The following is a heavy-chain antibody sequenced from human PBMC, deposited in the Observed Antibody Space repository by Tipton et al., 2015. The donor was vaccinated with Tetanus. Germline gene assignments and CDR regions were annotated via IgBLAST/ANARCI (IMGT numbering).Heavy chain of an antibody. V-gene: IGHV5-51*01. CDR3: ARAHCSDGGCNFDF. CDR2: IYPGDSDT. CDR1: GYIFTNYW. J-gene: IGHJ4*02. D-gene: IGHD2-15*01. Sequence: QLVQSGGEVKKPGESLKISCKGSGYIFTNYWIGWVRQKPGKGLEWMGIIYPGDSDTRYSPSFQGQVTISVDKSINTAYLQWSSLKASDTSMFYCARAHCSDGGCNFDFWGQGALVTVAS.